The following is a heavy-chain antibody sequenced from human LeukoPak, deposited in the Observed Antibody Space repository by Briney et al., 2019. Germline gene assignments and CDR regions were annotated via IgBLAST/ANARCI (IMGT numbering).Heavy chain of an antibody. J-gene: IGHJ4*02. CDR2: IIPILGIA. CDR1: GYTFTSYG. D-gene: IGHD2-2*01. Sequence: ASVKVSCKASGYTFTSYGISWVRQAPGQGLEWMGRIIPILGIANYAQKFQGRVTITADKSTSTAYMELSSLRSEDTAVYYCARESSLSQGVPFDYWGQGTLVTVSS. CDR3: ARESSLSQGVPFDY. V-gene: IGHV1-69*04.